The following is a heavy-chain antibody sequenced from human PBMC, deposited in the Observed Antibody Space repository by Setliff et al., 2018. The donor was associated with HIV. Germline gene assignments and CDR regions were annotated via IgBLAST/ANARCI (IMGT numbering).Heavy chain of an antibody. CDR2: IYTSGST. V-gene: IGHV4-4*08. CDR3: ARDATSEGYMDV. Sequence: SCTVSGGSISSYYWSWIRQPPGKGLEWIGYIYTSGSTNYNPSLKSRVTISVDTSENQFSLKLTSVTAADTAMYFCARDATSEGYMDVWGKGTTVTVSS. J-gene: IGHJ6*03. CDR1: GGSISSYY.